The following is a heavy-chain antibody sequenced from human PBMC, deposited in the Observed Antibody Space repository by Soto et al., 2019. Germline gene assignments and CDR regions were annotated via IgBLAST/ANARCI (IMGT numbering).Heavy chain of an antibody. D-gene: IGHD1-26*01. Sequence: EVQLVESGGGLVQPGGSLRLSCAASGFTFADYYMDWVRQVPGKGLEWVGRTRNRANSYAPEYAPSVKGRFTSSRDDSKDSMYLQMNSLKIEDTAVYYCARDTGGSYDYWGQGALVTVSS. CDR2: TRNRANSYAP. CDR1: GFTFADYY. J-gene: IGHJ4*02. V-gene: IGHV3-72*01. CDR3: ARDTGGSYDY.